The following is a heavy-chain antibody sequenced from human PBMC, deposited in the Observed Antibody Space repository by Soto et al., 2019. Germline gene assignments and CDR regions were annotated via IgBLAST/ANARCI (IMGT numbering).Heavy chain of an antibody. D-gene: IGHD3-22*01. V-gene: IGHV1-58*01. CDR1: GFTFTSSA. Sequence: SVKVSCKASGFTFTSSAVQWVRQARGQRLEWIGWIVVGSGNTNYAQKFQERVTITRDMSTSTAYMELSSLRSEDTAVYYCAAEGGYYDSSGYFPNEFNWFDPWGQGTLVTVSS. CDR3: AAEGGYYDSSGYFPNEFNWFDP. CDR2: IVVGSGNT. J-gene: IGHJ5*02.